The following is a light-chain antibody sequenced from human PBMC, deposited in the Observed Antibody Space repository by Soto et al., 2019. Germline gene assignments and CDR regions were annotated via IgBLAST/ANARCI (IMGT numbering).Light chain of an antibody. CDR1: SSDVGGYNY. V-gene: IGLV2-8*01. CDR2: EVT. CDR3: SSYAGSNILV. Sequence: QSVLTQPPSASGSPGQSVTISCTGTSSDVGGYNYVSWYQQHPGKVPKLMIYEVTKRPSGVPDRFSGSKSGNTASLTVSGIQAEDEADYYCSSYAGSNILVFGGGTKLTVL. J-gene: IGLJ3*02.